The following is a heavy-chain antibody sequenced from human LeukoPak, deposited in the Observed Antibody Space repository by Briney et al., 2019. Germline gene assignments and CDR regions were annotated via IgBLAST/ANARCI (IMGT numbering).Heavy chain of an antibody. D-gene: IGHD6-13*01. J-gene: IGHJ4*02. CDR2: IYYSGTT. CDR1: GGSISSYY. CDR3: ARGVYIAAAQYGY. Sequence: SETLSHTCTFSGGSISSYYWGWVRPPPGKGLEWIGYIYYSGTTNYNPSLKSRVTISVDTSKNQFSLKLSSVTAADTAVYYCARGVYIAAAQYGYWGQGTLVTVSS. V-gene: IGHV4-59*01.